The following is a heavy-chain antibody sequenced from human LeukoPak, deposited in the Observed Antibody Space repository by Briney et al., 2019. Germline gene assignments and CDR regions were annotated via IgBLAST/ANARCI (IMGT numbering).Heavy chain of an antibody. J-gene: IGHJ4*02. CDR3: ARGRDGYSFGFDY. Sequence: GESLKISCKGSGYSFTTNRIGWVRQMPGKGLEWMGIIYPGDSDTRYSPSFQGQVTISADKSISTAYLQWSSLKASDTAMYYCARGRDGYSFGFDYWGQGTLVTVSS. D-gene: IGHD5-24*01. CDR1: GYSFTTNR. V-gene: IGHV5-51*01. CDR2: IYPGDSDT.